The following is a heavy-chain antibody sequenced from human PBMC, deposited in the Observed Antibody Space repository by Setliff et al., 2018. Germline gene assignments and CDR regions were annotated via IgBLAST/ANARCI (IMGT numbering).Heavy chain of an antibody. CDR1: GFTFSSYW. V-gene: IGHV3-7*01. CDR2: IKQDGSEK. J-gene: IGHJ4*02. Sequence: GGSLRLSCAASGFTFSSYWMSWVRQAPGKGLEWVANIKQDGSEKYYVDSVKGRFTISRDNARNSLYLQMNSLRAEDTAVYYCARDLPDYYDSSGPRLDYWGQGTLVTVSS. CDR3: ARDLPDYYDSSGPRLDY. D-gene: IGHD3-22*01.